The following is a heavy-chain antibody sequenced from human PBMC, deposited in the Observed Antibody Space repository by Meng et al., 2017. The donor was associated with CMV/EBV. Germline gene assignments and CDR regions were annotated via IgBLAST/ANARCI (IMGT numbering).Heavy chain of an antibody. J-gene: IGHJ3*02. D-gene: IGHD1-14*01. Sequence: ESLKISCTVSGGSISSSSYCWGWIRQPPGKGLEWIGSIYYSGSTYYNPSLKSRVTISVDTSKNQFSLKLSSVTAADTAVYYCASGGDGNPPVLDAFDIWGQGTMVTVSS. CDR3: ASGGDGNPPVLDAFDI. CDR2: IYYSGST. V-gene: IGHV4-39*07. CDR1: GGSISSSSYC.